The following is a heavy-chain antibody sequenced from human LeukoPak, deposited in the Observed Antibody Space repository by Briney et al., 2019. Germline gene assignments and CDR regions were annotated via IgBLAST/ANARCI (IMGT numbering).Heavy chain of an antibody. CDR1: GYSFTSYW. CDR3: ARRIGGYNPYFDY. CDR2: IYPGDSDT. Sequence: SGESLKISCKGFGYSFTSYWIAWVCRMPGKGLEWMGIIYPGDSDTRYNPSFQGQVTISADKSINTAYLQWSSLKASDTAMYYCARRIGGYNPYFDYWGRGTLVTVSS. V-gene: IGHV5-51*01. J-gene: IGHJ4*02. D-gene: IGHD5-24*01.